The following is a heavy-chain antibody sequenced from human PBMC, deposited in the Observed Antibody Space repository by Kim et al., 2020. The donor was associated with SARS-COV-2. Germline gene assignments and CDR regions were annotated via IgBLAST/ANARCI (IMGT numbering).Heavy chain of an antibody. J-gene: IGHJ4*02. CDR2: ISGGGGGT. CDR3: ARVRSSVVWSPNDY. V-gene: IGHV3-23*01. Sequence: GGSLRLSCAASGFTFSSYAMSWVRQAPGKGLEWVSAISGGGGGTYNADSVRGRVTLSRDNFKNTLYLRMNSLRAEDTAVYYCARVRSSVVWSPNDYWGQGTLVTVSS. CDR1: GFTFSSYA. D-gene: IGHD2-21*01.